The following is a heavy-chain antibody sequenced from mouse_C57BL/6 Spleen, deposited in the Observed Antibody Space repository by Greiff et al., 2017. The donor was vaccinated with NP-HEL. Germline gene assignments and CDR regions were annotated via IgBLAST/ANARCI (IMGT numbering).Heavy chain of an antibody. D-gene: IGHD2-4*01. CDR2: IHPNSGST. CDR3: ARGDYDGRYFDY. Sequence: QVQLQQSGAELVKPGASVKLSCKASGYTFTSYWMHWVKQRPGQGLEWIGMIHPNSGSTNYNEKFKSKATLTVDKSSSTAYMQLSSLTSEDSAVYYCARGDYDGRYFDYWGQGTTLTVSS. V-gene: IGHV1-64*01. CDR1: GYTFTSYW. J-gene: IGHJ2*01.